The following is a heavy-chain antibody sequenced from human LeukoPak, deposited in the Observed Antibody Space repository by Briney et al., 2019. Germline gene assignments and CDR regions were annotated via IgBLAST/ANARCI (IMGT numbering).Heavy chain of an antibody. CDR2: IYNSGGT. J-gene: IGHJ5*02. CDR1: GDSISRHS. CDR3: ARGAGNIDP. Sequence: PSETLSLTCTVSGDSISRHSSTWIRQPPGKGLEWVGYIYNSGGTNYSPFLKSRVTISIDTSKNQFSLRLNSVTAADTAVYYCARGAGNIDPWGQGTLVIVSS. V-gene: IGHV4-59*11. D-gene: IGHD4-23*01.